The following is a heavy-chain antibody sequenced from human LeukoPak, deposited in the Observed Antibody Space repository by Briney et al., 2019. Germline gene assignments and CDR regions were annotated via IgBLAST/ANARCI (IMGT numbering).Heavy chain of an antibody. D-gene: IGHD3-10*01. CDR3: AKSGSGYYYGSGSYLVDF. CDR1: GFTFSSYG. Sequence: PGGSLRLSCAASGFTFSSYGIHWVRQAPGKGLEWVAVISYDGGKRYYADSVKGRFTISRDNTNSTLYLQMNNLRAEDTAVYYCAKSGSGYYYGSGSYLVDFWGQGTLVIVSS. CDR2: ISYDGGKR. J-gene: IGHJ4*02. V-gene: IGHV3-30*18.